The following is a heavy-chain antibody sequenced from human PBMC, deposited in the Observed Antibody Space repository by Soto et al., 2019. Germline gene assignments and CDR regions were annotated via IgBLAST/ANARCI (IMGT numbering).Heavy chain of an antibody. CDR2: IYYSGST. CDR1: GGSISSSSYY. Sequence: PSETLSLTCTVSGGSISSSSYYWGWIRQPPGKGLEWIGSIYYSGSTYYNPSLKSRVTISVDTSKNQFSLKLSSVTAADTAVYYCARGLGVVGPYYYYGMDVWGQGTTVTVSS. CDR3: ARGLGVVGPYYYYGMDV. J-gene: IGHJ6*02. V-gene: IGHV4-39*01. D-gene: IGHD2-15*01.